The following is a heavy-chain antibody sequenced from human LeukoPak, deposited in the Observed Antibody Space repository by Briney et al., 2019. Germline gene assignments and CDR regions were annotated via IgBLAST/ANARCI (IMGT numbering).Heavy chain of an antibody. D-gene: IGHD3-22*01. CDR3: ARRPALYYYDSSGYFDY. Sequence: SETLSLTCTVSGGSISSSSYYWGWIRQPPGKGLEWIGSIYYSGSTYYNLSRMSRVTISVDTSKNQFSLKLSSVTAADTAVYYCARRPALYYYDSSGYFDYWGQGTLVTVSS. CDR1: GGSISSSSYY. V-gene: IGHV4-39*01. CDR2: IYYSGST. J-gene: IGHJ4*02.